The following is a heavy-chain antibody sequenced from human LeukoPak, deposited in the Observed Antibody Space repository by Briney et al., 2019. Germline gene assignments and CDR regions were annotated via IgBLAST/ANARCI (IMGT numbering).Heavy chain of an antibody. D-gene: IGHD3-10*01. CDR2: IGGDGDAT. CDR3: AQGRTMYVGELLPLN. V-gene: IGHV3-43*02. Sequence: GGSLRLSCGASGFTFGDYAMHWVRQAPGKGLEWVSLIGGDGDATYYTASVRGRFTTSRDNSKNSLFLQMNSLTTEDTALYYCAQGRTMYVGELLPLNWGQGTLVTVSS. CDR1: GFTFGDYA. J-gene: IGHJ4*02.